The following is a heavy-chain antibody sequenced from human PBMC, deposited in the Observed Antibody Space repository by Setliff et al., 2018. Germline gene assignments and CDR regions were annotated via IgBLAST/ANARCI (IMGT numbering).Heavy chain of an antibody. CDR3: ARYQGWRLRGYGIDY. J-gene: IGHJ4*02. V-gene: IGHV4-59*11. CDR2: IFDSGST. D-gene: IGHD3-10*01. CDR1: GGSISSHY. Sequence: SETLSLTCTVSGGSISSHYWSWIRQPPGKGLEWIGNIFDSGSTNYTPSLKSRVTISVDTSKNQFSLKLSSVTAADTAVYYCARYQGWRLRGYGIDYWGQGTLVTVSS.